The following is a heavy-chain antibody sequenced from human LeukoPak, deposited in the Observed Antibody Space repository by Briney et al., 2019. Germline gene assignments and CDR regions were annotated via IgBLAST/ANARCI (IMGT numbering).Heavy chain of an antibody. Sequence: PGGSLRLSCAASGFTFSNYYMSWIRQAPGKWLEWVSYISSSGSTIYYADSVKGRFTISRDNAKNSLYLQMNSVRAEDTVVYYCARVAPAGTHPDYWGQGTLVTVSS. CDR3: ARVAPAGTHPDY. D-gene: IGHD6-13*01. CDR2: ISSSGSTI. V-gene: IGHV3-11*04. CDR1: GFTFSNYY. J-gene: IGHJ4*02.